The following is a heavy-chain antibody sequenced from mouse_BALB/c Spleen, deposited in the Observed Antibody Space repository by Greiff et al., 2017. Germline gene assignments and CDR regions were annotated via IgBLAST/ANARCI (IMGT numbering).Heavy chain of an antibody. Sequence: QVQLKESGAELVRPGTSVKISCKASGYTFTNYWLGWVKQRPGHGLEWIGDIYPGGGYTNYNEKFKGKATLTADTSSSTAYMQLSSLTSEDSAVYFCAITTVVAGGFDYWGQGTTLTVSS. CDR2: IYPGGGYT. V-gene: IGHV1-63*02. CDR1: GYTFTNYW. J-gene: IGHJ2*01. CDR3: AITTVVAGGFDY. D-gene: IGHD1-1*01.